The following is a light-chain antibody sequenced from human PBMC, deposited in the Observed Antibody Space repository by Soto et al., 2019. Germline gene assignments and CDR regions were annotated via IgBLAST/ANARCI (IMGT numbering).Light chain of an antibody. CDR2: GAS. CDR1: QSVSSSY. CDR3: QQYSSSSWT. V-gene: IGKV3-20*01. Sequence: EIVLTQSPGTLSLSPGERATLSCRASQSVSSSYLAWYQQKPGQAPRLLIYGASSRATGIPDRFSGSGSGTDFTLTIGRLETEDFAVYYCQQYSSSSWTFGQGTKVEIK. J-gene: IGKJ1*01.